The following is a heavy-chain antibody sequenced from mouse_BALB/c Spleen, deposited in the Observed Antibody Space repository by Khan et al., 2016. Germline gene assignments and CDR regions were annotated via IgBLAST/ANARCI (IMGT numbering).Heavy chain of an antibody. Sequence: QVTLKESGPGILQPSQTLSLTCSFSGCSLSTSGMGVSWFRQPSGKGLEWLAHIYWDDDKRYNPSLKSRLSFSKDTSSNQVFFMIISVDTVDTASYYCARFRAWRFAYWGQGTLVTVSA. V-gene: IGHV8-12*01. CDR2: IYWDDDK. J-gene: IGHJ3*01. CDR1: GCSLSTSGMG. CDR3: ARFRAWRFAY. D-gene: IGHD3-1*01.